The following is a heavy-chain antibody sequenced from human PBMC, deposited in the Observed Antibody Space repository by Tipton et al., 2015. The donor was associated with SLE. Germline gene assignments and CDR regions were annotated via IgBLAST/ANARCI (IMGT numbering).Heavy chain of an antibody. CDR1: GFTFSSYG. D-gene: IGHD6-6*01. Sequence: SLRLSCAASGFTFSSYGMHWVRQAPGKGLEWVAVICYDGSNKYYADSVKGRFTISRDNAKNSLFLQMDSLRVEDTAFYYCAKDRSSSDSGFYYMDVWGKGTTVTVSS. J-gene: IGHJ6*03. CDR2: ICYDGSNK. V-gene: IGHV3-33*03. CDR3: AKDRSSSDSGFYYMDV.